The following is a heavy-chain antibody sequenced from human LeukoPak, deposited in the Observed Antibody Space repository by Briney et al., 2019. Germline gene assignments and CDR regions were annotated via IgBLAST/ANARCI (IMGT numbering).Heavy chain of an antibody. D-gene: IGHD2-21*02. J-gene: IGHJ4*02. V-gene: IGHV3-53*01. CDR2: IYSGGST. Sequence: GGSLRLSCAASGFSVSSNYMSWVRQAPGKGLEWVSVIYSGGSTYYGNSVKGRFTISRDNAKNSLYLQMNSLRAEDTAVYYCARAAVVTAPTFDYWGQGTLVTVSS. CDR3: ARAAVVTAPTFDY. CDR1: GFSVSSNY.